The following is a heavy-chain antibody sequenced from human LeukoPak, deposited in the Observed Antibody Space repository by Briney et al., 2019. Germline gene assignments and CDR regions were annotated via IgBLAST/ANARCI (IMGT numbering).Heavy chain of an antibody. J-gene: IGHJ4*02. CDR2: INHSRST. CDR3: ARRPPRAVAGSFDY. D-gene: IGHD6-19*01. CDR1: GGSFSGYY. V-gene: IGHV4-34*01. Sequence: SETLSLTCAVYGGSFSGYYWSWIRQPPGKGLEWIGEINHSRSTNYNPSLKSRVTISVDTSKNQFSLKLSSVTAADTAVYYCARRPPRAVAGSFDYWGQGTLVTVSS.